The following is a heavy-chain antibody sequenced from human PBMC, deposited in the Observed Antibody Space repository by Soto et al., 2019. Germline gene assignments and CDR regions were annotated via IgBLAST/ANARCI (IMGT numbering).Heavy chain of an antibody. J-gene: IGHJ4*02. V-gene: IGHV4-39*07. Sequence: SETLSLTCTVSGGSINDFAYYWGWIRQAPGKGLEWIGTVYHNENTYYNPSLKSRITISADTAKNQFSLHLSSVTTADTAMYFCARGHGIYVRFDSWGQGTLVTVSS. CDR2: VYHNENT. CDR1: GGSINDFAYY. CDR3: ARGHGIYVRFDS. D-gene: IGHD3-10*02.